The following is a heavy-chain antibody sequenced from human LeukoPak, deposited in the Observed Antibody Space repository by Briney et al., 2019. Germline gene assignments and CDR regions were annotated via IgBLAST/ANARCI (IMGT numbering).Heavy chain of an antibody. V-gene: IGHV4-61*05. CDR3: ARHRWGYSSGWPFDY. CDR1: GGSISSSSYY. Sequence: SETLSLTCTVSGGSISSSSYYWSWIRQPPGKGLEWIGYIYYSGSTNYNPSLKRRVTISVDTSKNQFSLKLSSVTAADTAVYYCARHRWGYSSGWPFDYWGQGTLVTVSS. J-gene: IGHJ4*02. CDR2: IYYSGST. D-gene: IGHD6-19*01.